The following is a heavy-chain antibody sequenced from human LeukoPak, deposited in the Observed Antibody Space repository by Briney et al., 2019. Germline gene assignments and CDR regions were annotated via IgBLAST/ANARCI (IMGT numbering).Heavy chain of an antibody. CDR1: GGSISSYY. CDR2: IYYSGST. V-gene: IGHV4-59*01. D-gene: IGHD2-8*01. CDR3: ARRVYGSYFDY. J-gene: IGHJ4*02. Sequence: SETLSLTCTVSGGSISSYYWSWIRQPPGKGLEWIGYIYYSGSTNYNPSLKSRVTISVDTSKNQFSLKLSSVTAADTAVYYCARRVYGSYFDYWGQGTLVSVSS.